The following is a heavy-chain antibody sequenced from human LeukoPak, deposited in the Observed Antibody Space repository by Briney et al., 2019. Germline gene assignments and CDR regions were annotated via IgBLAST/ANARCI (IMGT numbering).Heavy chain of an antibody. CDR2: IYYSGST. Sequence: PSQTLSLTCTVSGGSISSGGYYWRWIRQHPGKGLEWIGYIYYSGSTYYNPSLKSRVTISVDTSKNQFSLKLSSVTAADTAVYYCARDGGGSHALDYWGQGTLVTVSS. D-gene: IGHD2-15*01. J-gene: IGHJ4*02. CDR1: GGSISSGGYY. CDR3: ARDGGGSHALDY. V-gene: IGHV4-31*03.